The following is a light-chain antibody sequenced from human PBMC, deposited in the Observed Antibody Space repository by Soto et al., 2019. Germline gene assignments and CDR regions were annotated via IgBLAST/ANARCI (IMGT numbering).Light chain of an antibody. CDR3: QTWGTGIVV. CDR1: SGHSSYA. V-gene: IGLV4-69*01. Sequence: QPVLTQSPSASASLGASVKLTCTLSSGHSSYAIAWHQQQPEKGPRYLMKLNSDGSHGKGDGIPDRFSGSSSGAERYLTISSLQSEDEADYYCQTWGTGIVVFSGGTKLTVL. CDR2: LNSDGSH. J-gene: IGLJ2*01.